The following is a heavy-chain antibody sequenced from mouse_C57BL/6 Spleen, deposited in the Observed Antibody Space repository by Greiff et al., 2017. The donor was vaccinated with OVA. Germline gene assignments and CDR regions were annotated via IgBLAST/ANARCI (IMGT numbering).Heavy chain of an antibody. CDR3: ASGNYSNYGDDFDY. CDR2: IYPGDGDT. V-gene: IGHV1-82*01. Sequence: QVQLQQSGPELVKPGASVKLSCKASGYAFSSSWMNWVKQRPGKGLEWIGRIYPGDGDTNYNGKFKGKATLTADKSSSTAYMQLSSLTSEDSAVYVCASGNYSNYGDDFDYWGQGTTLTVSS. J-gene: IGHJ2*01. CDR1: GYAFSSSW. D-gene: IGHD2-5*01.